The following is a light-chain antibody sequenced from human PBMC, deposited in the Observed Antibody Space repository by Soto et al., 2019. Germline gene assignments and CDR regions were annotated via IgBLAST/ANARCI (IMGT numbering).Light chain of an antibody. V-gene: IGLV2-14*01. CDR3: SSYTSSSTLAYV. Sequence: QSALTQPASVSGSPGQSITISCTGTSSDVGGYNYVSWYQQHPGKAPKLMIYDVSNRPSGVSNRFSGSKSGNTASLTISGLQAEDEADYYCSSYTSSSTLAYVFGGGAKVTVL. CDR2: DVS. CDR1: SSDVGGYNY. J-gene: IGLJ1*01.